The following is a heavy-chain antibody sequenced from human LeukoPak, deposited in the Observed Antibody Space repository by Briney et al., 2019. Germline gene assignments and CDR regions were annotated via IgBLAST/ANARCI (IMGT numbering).Heavy chain of an antibody. CDR2: IASDGNST. CDR3: ARGRPHGNDY. Sequence: GGSLRLSCAASGFTFSSYWMNWVRHAPGKGLVWVSRIASDGNSTTYADSVKGRFSISRDNAKNTLYLQMNSLRVEDTAVYYCARGRPHGNDYWGQGTLVTVSS. V-gene: IGHV3-74*01. CDR1: GFTFSSYW. D-gene: IGHD4-23*01. J-gene: IGHJ4*02.